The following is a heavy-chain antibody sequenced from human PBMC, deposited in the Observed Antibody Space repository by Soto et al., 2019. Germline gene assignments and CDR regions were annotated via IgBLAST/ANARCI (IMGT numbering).Heavy chain of an antibody. Sequence: GGSLRLSCTTSGFTFSTYGMHWVRQAPGKRLEWVAVIWYDGSSKFYADSVKGRFTISRDNSKNTLYLEMNSLRAEDTAVYYCAGDSVSRGSQYFHHWGQGTLVTVSS. CDR3: AGDSVSRGSQYFHH. CDR1: GFTFSTYG. J-gene: IGHJ1*01. CDR2: IWYDGSSK. D-gene: IGHD1-26*01. V-gene: IGHV3-33*01.